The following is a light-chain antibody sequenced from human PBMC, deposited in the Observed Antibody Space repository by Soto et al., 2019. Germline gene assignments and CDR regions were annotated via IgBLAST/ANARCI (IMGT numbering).Light chain of an antibody. J-gene: IGKJ4*01. Sequence: EIVLTQSPATLSLSPGERATLSCRASQSVSTYLAWYQQKPDQAPRLLIYAASDRATGIPARFSGSGSGTDFTLTISSLAPEDFAVYYCQQHNNWPLTFGGGTKVEIK. V-gene: IGKV3-11*01. CDR1: QSVSTY. CDR2: AAS. CDR3: QQHNNWPLT.